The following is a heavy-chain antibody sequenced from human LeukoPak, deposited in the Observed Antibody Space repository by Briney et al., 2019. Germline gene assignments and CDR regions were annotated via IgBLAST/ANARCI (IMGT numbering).Heavy chain of an antibody. V-gene: IGHV1-2*02. Sequence: ASVKVSCKASGYPFTDYYMHWVRQAPGQGLEWMGWINPNSGDTNYAQNFQGRVTMTRDTSISTAYMDLSRLRSDDTAVYYCARDDTRGSSAFDIWGQGTMVTVSS. CDR1: GYPFTDYY. CDR2: INPNSGDT. D-gene: IGHD3-22*01. CDR3: ARDDTRGSSAFDI. J-gene: IGHJ3*02.